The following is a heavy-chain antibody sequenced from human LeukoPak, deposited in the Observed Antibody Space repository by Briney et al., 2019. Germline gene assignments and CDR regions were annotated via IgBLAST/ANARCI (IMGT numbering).Heavy chain of an antibody. Sequence: ASVKVSCKVSGYTLTELSMHWVRQAPGKGLEWMGGFDPEDGETIYAQKSQGRVTITRDTSASTAYMELSSLRSEDTAVYYCARDLLAADYWGQGTLVTVSS. J-gene: IGHJ4*02. V-gene: IGHV1-24*01. CDR3: ARDLLAADY. CDR2: FDPEDGET. D-gene: IGHD6-13*01. CDR1: GYTLTELS.